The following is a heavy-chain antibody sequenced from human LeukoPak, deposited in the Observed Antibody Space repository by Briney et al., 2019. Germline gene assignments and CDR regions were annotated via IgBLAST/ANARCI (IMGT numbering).Heavy chain of an antibody. Sequence: PGGSLRLSCTASGFTFGDYAMSWVRQAPGKGLEWVGFIRSKAYGGKTEYAASVKGRFTISRDDSKSIAYLQINSLKTEDTAVYYCTRGYSGSYYGYYFDYWGQGTLVTVSA. D-gene: IGHD1-26*01. CDR3: TRGYSGSYYGYYFDY. V-gene: IGHV3-49*04. CDR2: IRSKAYGGKT. CDR1: GFTFGDYA. J-gene: IGHJ4*02.